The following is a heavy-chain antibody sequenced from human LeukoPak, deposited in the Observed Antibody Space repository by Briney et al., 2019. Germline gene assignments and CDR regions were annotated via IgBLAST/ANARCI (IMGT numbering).Heavy chain of an antibody. V-gene: IGHV3-7*01. D-gene: IGHD3-10*01. J-gene: IGHJ5*02. CDR3: ARPLMYYYGSETYFWFDP. CDR1: GFTFTTYW. CDR2: IKQDGSEQ. Sequence: PGGSLRLSCAASGFTFTTYWMGWVRQAPGKGLEWVANIKQDGSEQYYVDSVKGRFTISRDNAKNSLSLQMNSLGAEDTAVYYCARPLMYYYGSETYFWFDPWGQGTLVTVSS.